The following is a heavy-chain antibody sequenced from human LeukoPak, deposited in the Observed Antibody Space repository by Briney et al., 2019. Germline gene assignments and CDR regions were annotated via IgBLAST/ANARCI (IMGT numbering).Heavy chain of an antibody. CDR3: ARDFELRYYDILTGPGAY. CDR1: GYTFTSYG. CDR2: ISAYNGNT. D-gene: IGHD3-9*01. J-gene: IGHJ4*02. Sequence: ASVKVSCKASGYTFTSYGISWVRQAPGQGLEWMGWISAYNGNTNYAQKLQGRVTMTTDTSTSTAYMELRSLRSDDTAVYYCARDFELRYYDILTGPGAYWGQGTLVTVSS. V-gene: IGHV1-18*01.